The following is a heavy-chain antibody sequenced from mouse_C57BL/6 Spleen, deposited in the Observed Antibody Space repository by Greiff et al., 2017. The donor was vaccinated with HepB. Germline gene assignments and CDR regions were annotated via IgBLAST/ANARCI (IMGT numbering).Heavy chain of an antibody. J-gene: IGHJ3*01. V-gene: IGHV2-2*01. CDR1: GFSLTSYG. Sequence: VKLMESGPGLVQPSQSLSITCTVSGFSLTSYGVHWVRQSPGKGLEWLGVIWSGGSTDYNAAFISRLSISKDNSKSQVFFKMNSLQADDTAIYYCARNGGYDKNWFAYWGQGTLVTVSA. CDR3: ARNGGYDKNWFAY. CDR2: IWSGGST. D-gene: IGHD2-2*01.